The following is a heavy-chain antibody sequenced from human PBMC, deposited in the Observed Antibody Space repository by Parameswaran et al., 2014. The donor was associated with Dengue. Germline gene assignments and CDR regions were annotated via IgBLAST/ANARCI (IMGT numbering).Heavy chain of an antibody. J-gene: IGHJ5*02. CDR3: ARMGYCSSTSCYANWFDP. CDR2: IDWDDDK. V-gene: IGHV2-70*04. Sequence: WIRQPPGKALEWLARIDWDDDKFYSTSLKTRLTISKDTSKNQVVLTMTNMDPVDTATYYCARMGYCSSTSCYANWFDPWGQGTLVTVSS. D-gene: IGHD2-2*01.